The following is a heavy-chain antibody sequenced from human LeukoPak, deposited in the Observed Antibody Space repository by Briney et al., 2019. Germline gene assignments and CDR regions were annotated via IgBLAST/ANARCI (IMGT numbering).Heavy chain of an antibody. J-gene: IGHJ4*02. CDR3: ARDLHRCSGGSCYSNY. D-gene: IGHD2-15*01. V-gene: IGHV1-46*01. Sequence: ASVKVSCKASGYTFTSYYMHWVRQAPGQGLEWMEIINPSGGSTSYAQKFQGRVTMTRGTSTSTVYMELSSLRSEDTAVYYCARDLHRCSGGSCYSNYWGQGTLVTVSS. CDR1: GYTFTSYY. CDR2: INPSGGST.